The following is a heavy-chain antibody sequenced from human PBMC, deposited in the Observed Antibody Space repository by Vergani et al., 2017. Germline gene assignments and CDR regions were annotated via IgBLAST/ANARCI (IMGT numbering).Heavy chain of an antibody. CDR2: FDPEDGET. CDR1: GYTLTELS. D-gene: IGHD3-10*01. Sequence: QVQLVQSGAEVKKPGASVKASCKVSGYTLTELSMHWVRQAPGKGLEWMGGFDPEDGETIYAQKFQGRVTMTEDTSTDTAYMELSSLRSEDTAVYYCATDRGRSYYYGSGSDRYFDYWGQGTLVTVSS. V-gene: IGHV1-24*01. CDR3: ATDRGRSYYYGSGSDRYFDY. J-gene: IGHJ4*02.